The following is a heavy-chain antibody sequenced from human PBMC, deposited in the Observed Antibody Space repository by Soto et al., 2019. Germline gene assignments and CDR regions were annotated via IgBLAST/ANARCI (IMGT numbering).Heavy chain of an antibody. J-gene: IGHJ4*02. CDR3: ARDREWIFGAVINSTPFDY. CDR1: GFTFSSYG. D-gene: IGHD3-3*01. CDR2: IWYDGSNK. Sequence: QVQLVEFGGGVVQPGRSLRLSCAASGFTFSSYGMHWVRQAPGKGLEWVAVIWYDGSNKYYADSVKGRFTISRDNSKNTLYLQMNSVRDEDTALYYCARDREWIFGAVINSTPFDYWGQGTLVTVSS. V-gene: IGHV3-33*01.